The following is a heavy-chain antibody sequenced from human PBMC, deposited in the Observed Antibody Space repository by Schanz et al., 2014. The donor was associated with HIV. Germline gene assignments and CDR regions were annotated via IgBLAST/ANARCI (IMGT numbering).Heavy chain of an antibody. CDR3: ARGQDWPGPQLDH. CDR2: INPKSGDT. CDR1: GYTFTDYY. V-gene: IGHV1-2*02. J-gene: IGHJ5*02. D-gene: IGHD3-9*01. Sequence: QVQLVQSGAAVKKPGASVKVSCKASGYTFTDYYMHWVRQAPGQGLEWIGWINPKSGDTNYAQKFQGRVTMTRDTSLSVVYMELSRLRSDDTAVYYCARGQDWPGPQLDHWGHGTLVIVSS.